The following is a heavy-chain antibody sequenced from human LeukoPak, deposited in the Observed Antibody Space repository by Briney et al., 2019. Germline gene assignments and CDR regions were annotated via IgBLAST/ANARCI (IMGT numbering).Heavy chain of an antibody. D-gene: IGHD3-3*01. CDR1: GYTFTNYY. CDR3: ARTPIYYYYVDV. CDR2: ISASNGNT. Sequence: GASVKVSCKASGYTFTNYYMHWVRQAPGQGLEWMGWISASNGNTNYAQKLQGRVTMTTDTSTSTAYMELRSLRSDDTAVYYCARTPIYYYYVDVWGKGTTVTVSS. J-gene: IGHJ6*03. V-gene: IGHV1-18*04.